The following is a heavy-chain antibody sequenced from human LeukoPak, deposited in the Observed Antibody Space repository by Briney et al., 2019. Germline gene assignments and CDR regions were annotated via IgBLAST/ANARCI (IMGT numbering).Heavy chain of an antibody. CDR1: GFTFNIYS. D-gene: IGHD5-18*01. Sequence: GGSLRLSCAASGFTFNIYSMNWVRHAPGRGLEWVSYISGTSNYIYYADSVKGRFTIFRDNAKNSLYLHMNSLRAEDTAVYYCARGSQLWYPGDAFDIWGQGTMVTVSS. J-gene: IGHJ3*02. CDR3: ARGSQLWYPGDAFDI. V-gene: IGHV3-21*01. CDR2: ISGTSNYI.